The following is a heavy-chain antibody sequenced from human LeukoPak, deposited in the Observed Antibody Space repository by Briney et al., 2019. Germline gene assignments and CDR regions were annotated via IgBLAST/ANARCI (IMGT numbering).Heavy chain of an antibody. Sequence: GGSLRLSCAASGFTFSSYAMSWVRQAPGKGLEWVSAISGSGGSTYYADSVKGRFTISRDNSKNTLYLQMNSLRAEDTAVYYCAKEIYYYDSSGSHDAFDIWGQGTTVTVSS. CDR1: GFTFSSYA. D-gene: IGHD3-22*01. CDR2: ISGSGGST. CDR3: AKEIYYYDSSGSHDAFDI. V-gene: IGHV3-23*01. J-gene: IGHJ3*02.